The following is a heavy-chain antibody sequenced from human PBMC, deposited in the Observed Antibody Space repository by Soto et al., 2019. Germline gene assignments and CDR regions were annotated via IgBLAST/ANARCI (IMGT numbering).Heavy chain of an antibody. V-gene: IGHV4-4*02. CDR1: GGSISSTNW. J-gene: IGHJ5*02. CDR2: ILHSGPT. CDR3: ARVRQGCSSTSCYLDP. D-gene: IGHD2-2*01. Sequence: QVPLQESGPGLVKPSETLSLTCAVSGGSISSTNWWHWVRQPPGKGLVWFGAILHSGPTNYNPSLKTRVAISVDKSKNQFSLKLNSVTAADKAVYYCARVRQGCSSTSCYLDPWGQGTLVTVSS.